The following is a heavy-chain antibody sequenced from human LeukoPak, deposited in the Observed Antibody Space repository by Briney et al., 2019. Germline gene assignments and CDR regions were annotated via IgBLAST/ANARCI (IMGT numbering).Heavy chain of an antibody. CDR2: IYYSGST. CDR3: ARGSPGVGYYFDY. Sequence: PSETLSLTCTVSGGSISSSSSYWGWIRQPPGKGLEWIVSIYYSGSTYYNPSLKSRVTISVDTSKNQFSLKLSSVTAADTAVYYCARGSPGVGYYFDYWGQGTLVTVSS. J-gene: IGHJ4*02. D-gene: IGHD1-26*01. CDR1: GGSISSSSSY. V-gene: IGHV4-39*07.